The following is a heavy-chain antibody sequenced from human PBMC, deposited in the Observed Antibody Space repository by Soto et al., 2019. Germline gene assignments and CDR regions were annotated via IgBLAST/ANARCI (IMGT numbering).Heavy chain of an antibody. J-gene: IGHJ6*03. CDR3: ARDRYCSGGSCYSGYYYYYMDV. CDR2: IKQDGSEK. CDR1: GFTFSSYW. D-gene: IGHD2-15*01. Sequence: GGSLRLSCAASGFTFSSYWMSWVRQAPGKGLEWVANIKQDGSEKYYVDSVKGRFTISRDNAKNSLYLQMNSLRAEDTAVYYCARDRYCSGGSCYSGYYYYYMDVWGKGPTVTVSS. V-gene: IGHV3-7*01.